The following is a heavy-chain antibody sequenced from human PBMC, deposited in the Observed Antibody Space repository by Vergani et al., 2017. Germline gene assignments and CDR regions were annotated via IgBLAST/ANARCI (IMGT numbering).Heavy chain of an antibody. D-gene: IGHD3-22*01. J-gene: IGHJ3*02. Sequence: QVQLVQSGAEVKKPGASVKVSCKASGYTFTSYGISWVRQAPGQGLEWMGGIIPIFGTANYAQKFQGRVTITADESTSTAYMELSSLRSEDTAVYYCARVDDSSGSNAFDIWGQGTMVTVSS. CDR2: IIPIFGTA. CDR3: ARVDDSSGSNAFDI. V-gene: IGHV1-69*13. CDR1: GYTFTSYG.